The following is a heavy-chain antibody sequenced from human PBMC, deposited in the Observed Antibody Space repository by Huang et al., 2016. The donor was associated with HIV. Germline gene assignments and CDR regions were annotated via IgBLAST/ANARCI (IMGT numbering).Heavy chain of an antibody. CDR2: IYPVYSDT. J-gene: IGHJ3*01. V-gene: IGHV5-51*01. CDR1: GYSFNTYW. CDR3: ARKFSSTWYRAFDL. Sequence: EVQLVQSGAEVKKPGESLKISCQGSGYSFNTYWIAWVRQMPGKGPEGRGIIYPVYSDTIYSPSFQVQVTISADKSIDTAYLQWRSLKASDTAMYYCARKFSSTWYRAFDLWGQGTMVTVSS. D-gene: IGHD6-13*01.